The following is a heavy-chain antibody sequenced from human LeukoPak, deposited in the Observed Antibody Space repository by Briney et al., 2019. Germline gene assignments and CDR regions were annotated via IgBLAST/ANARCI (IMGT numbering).Heavy chain of an antibody. CDR1: GFTFSSYA. D-gene: IGHD6-19*01. V-gene: IGHV3-23*01. CDR3: AKEREQWLVLGVVVY. CDR2: TSGSGGST. Sequence: PGGSLRLSCAASGFTFSSYAMSWVRQAPGKGLEWVSATSGSGGSTYYADSVKGRFTISRDNSKNTLYLQMNSLRAEDTAVYYCAKEREQWLVLGVVVYWGQGTLVTVSS. J-gene: IGHJ4*02.